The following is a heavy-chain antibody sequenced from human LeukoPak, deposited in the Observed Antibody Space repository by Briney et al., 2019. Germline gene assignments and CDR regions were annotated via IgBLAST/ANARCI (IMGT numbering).Heavy chain of an antibody. V-gene: IGHV1-18*01. CDR2: TSAYNGNT. CDR1: GYTFTSYG. Sequence: ASVKVSCKASGYTFTSYGISWVREAPGQGLEWMGWTSAYNGNTNYAQKLQGRVTMTTDTSTRTAYMELRSLRSDDTAVYYCARDLGYCSSTSCYHDAFDIWGQGTMVTVSS. CDR3: ARDLGYCSSTSCYHDAFDI. J-gene: IGHJ3*02. D-gene: IGHD2-2*01.